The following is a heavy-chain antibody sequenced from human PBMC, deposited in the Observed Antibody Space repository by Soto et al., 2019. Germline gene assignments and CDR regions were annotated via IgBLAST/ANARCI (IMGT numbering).Heavy chain of an antibody. D-gene: IGHD2-21*02. Sequence: PSETLSLTCIVSGVSVRSYTWSWVRQPANKGLEWIGRAFSSVSATYNPSLKSRVSISMDTPENRISLKLDSVTAADAGVYFCARDGMTTGDTWGPGTLVTVSS. CDR1: GVSVRSYT. CDR3: ARDGMTTGDT. J-gene: IGHJ4*02. CDR2: AFSSVSA. V-gene: IGHV4-4*07.